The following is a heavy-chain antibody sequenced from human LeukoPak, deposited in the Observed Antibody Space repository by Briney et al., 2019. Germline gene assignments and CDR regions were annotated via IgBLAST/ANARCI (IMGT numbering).Heavy chain of an antibody. CDR1: GYTFTTYY. CDR3: ARATPDTVLVGRPYLSTFDY. CDR2: INPSGGST. D-gene: IGHD4-17*01. V-gene: IGHV1-46*01. Sequence: GASVKVSCKASGYTFTTYYMHWVRQAPGQGLEWMGIINPSGGSTSYAQNFQGGVTMTRDTSTSTVYMELSSLRSEDTAVYYCARATPDTVLVGRPYLSTFDYWGQGTLVTVSS. J-gene: IGHJ4*02.